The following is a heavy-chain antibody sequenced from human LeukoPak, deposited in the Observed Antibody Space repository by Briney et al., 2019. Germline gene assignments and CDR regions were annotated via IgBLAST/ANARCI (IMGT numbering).Heavy chain of an antibody. CDR1: GFTFSSYG. D-gene: IGHD5-24*01. J-gene: IGHJ4*02. CDR2: IRYDGSKQ. CDR3: AKSGYNRFDY. V-gene: IGHV3-30*02. Sequence: GGSLRLSCAGTGFTFSSYGIHWVRQAPGKGLEWVTFIRYDGSKQYYADSVKGRFSISRDNSKNTLYLQMNSLRAEDTAVYYCAKSGYNRFDYWGQGTLVTVSS.